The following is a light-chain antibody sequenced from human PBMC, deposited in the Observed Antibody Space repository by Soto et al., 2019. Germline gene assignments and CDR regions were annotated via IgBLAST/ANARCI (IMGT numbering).Light chain of an antibody. CDR2: GAS. CDR3: QQANSFPFT. J-gene: IGKJ3*01. V-gene: IGKV1-12*01. Sequence: DMQMTQSPSSVSASLGDRVTITCRASQDIHTWLAWYQQKPGQAPKLLIYGASHLQSGVPSRFSSSGSGTGFTLTISSLQSEDFATYYCQQANSFPFTVGAGTKVDVK. CDR1: QDIHTW.